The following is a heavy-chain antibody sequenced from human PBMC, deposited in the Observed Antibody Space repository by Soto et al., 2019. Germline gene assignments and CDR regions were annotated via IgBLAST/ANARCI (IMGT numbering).Heavy chain of an antibody. J-gene: IGHJ4*02. CDR1: GFTFSDYA. CDR3: AKGGRQWLVTSDFNY. Sequence: VQLVESGGGVVQPGRSLRLSCAASGFTFSDYAMHWVRQAPGKGLEWVAVVSHDGRNTHYADSVKGRFTISRDSSKNTGSREMTSLRAEDTAVYYWAKGGRQWLVTSDFNYWGQGALVTVSS. CDR2: VSHDGRNT. V-gene: IGHV3-30*18. D-gene: IGHD6-19*01.